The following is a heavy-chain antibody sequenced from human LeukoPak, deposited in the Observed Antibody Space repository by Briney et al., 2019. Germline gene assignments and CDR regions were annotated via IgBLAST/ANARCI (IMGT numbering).Heavy chain of an antibody. CDR3: TRVMIVVVAADY. J-gene: IGHJ4*02. V-gene: IGHV3-49*04. Sequence: PGGSLRLSCAVSGFTFSSYVMSWVRQAPGKGLGWVGFIRSKAYGGTTEYAASVKGRFTISRDDSKNIAYLQMNSLKTEDTAVYYCTRVMIVVVAADYWGQGTLVTVSS. CDR1: GFTFSSYV. D-gene: IGHD3-22*01. CDR2: IRSKAYGGTT.